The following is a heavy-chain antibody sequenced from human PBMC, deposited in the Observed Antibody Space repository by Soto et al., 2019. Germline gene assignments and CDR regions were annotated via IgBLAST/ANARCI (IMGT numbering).Heavy chain of an antibody. CDR2: ISAYSGKT. CDR3: ARGEMFFDS. Sequence: QVQLVQSGAEVKKPGASVKVPCKASGYTFTSYGISWVRQAPGQGLEWMGWISAYSGKTKYAQKFQGLVTMTTDISTSTASMELRSLRSDDTAVYYCARGEMFFDSWCQGTLVTVSS. CDR1: GYTFTSYG. V-gene: IGHV1-18*01. D-gene: IGHD1-26*01. J-gene: IGHJ4*02.